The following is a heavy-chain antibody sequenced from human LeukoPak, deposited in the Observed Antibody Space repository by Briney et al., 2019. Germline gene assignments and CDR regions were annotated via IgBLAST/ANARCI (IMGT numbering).Heavy chain of an antibody. V-gene: IGHV3-66*01. CDR3: AREGPGGTLAAAGFT. CDR2: IYSGGST. Sequence: GGSLRLSCAASGFTVGNNHMSWVRQAPGKGLEWVSVIYSGGSTYYADSVKGRFTISRDNSKNTLYLQMNNLRAEDTAVYYCAREGPGGTLAAAGFTWGQGTLVTVSS. CDR1: GFTVGNNH. J-gene: IGHJ4*02. D-gene: IGHD6-13*01.